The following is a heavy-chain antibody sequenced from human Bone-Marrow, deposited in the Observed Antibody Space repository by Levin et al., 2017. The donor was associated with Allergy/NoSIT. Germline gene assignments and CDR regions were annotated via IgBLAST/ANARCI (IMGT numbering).Heavy chain of an antibody. J-gene: IGHJ6*02. CDR1: GFSFEEYA. Sequence: PAGGSLRLSCVVSGFSFEEYAMSWVRQVPGKGLEWVSGISWDADSEGYVDSVRGRFIISRDNARKVLFLQMNSLRPEDTALYYCAKDISWRKSHKPYALDVWGQGTTVTVSS. CDR3: AKDISWRKSHKPYALDV. D-gene: IGHD2-2*01. CDR2: ISWDADSE. V-gene: IGHV3-9*01.